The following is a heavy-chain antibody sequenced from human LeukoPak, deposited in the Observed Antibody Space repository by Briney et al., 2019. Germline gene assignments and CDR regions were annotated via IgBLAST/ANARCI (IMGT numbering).Heavy chain of an antibody. Sequence: GASVKVSCKSSGGTFSSYAISWVRQAPGQGLEWMGGIIPIFGTANYAQKFQGRVTITTDESTSTAYMELSSLRSEDTAVYYCARAGAIVATYFDYWGQGTLVTVSS. J-gene: IGHJ4*02. V-gene: IGHV1-69*05. CDR1: GGTFSSYA. D-gene: IGHD5-12*01. CDR3: ARAGAIVATYFDY. CDR2: IIPIFGTA.